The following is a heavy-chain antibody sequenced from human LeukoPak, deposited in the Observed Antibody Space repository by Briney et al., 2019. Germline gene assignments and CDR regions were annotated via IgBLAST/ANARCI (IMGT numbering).Heavy chain of an antibody. CDR3: ARDQLIIATRGGLNL. Sequence: GGSLRLSCTPSEFTFSNYWMPWVRQAPGKGLEWVANINQDASQKYYLDSVEGRFTISRDNAKNSLYLQMNNLRVEDTAVYYCARDQLIIATRGGLNLWGQGTLVTVSS. CDR2: INQDASQK. D-gene: IGHD3-16*01. V-gene: IGHV3-7*01. J-gene: IGHJ4*02. CDR1: EFTFSNYW.